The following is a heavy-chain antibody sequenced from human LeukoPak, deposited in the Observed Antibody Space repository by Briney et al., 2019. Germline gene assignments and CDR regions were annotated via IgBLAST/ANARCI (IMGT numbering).Heavy chain of an antibody. CDR1: GGTLNTHI. J-gene: IGHJ5*02. D-gene: IGHD1-26*01. CDR2: ITPIIDST. V-gene: IGHV1-69*08. Sequence: SVKVSCKASGGTLNTHIFTWVRQAPGQGLEWMGRITPIIDSTKYAQKFQGRVTITADKSTSTVYMELSSLRSEDTAVYYCARVNLRGSQYNWFDPWGQGTLVTVSS. CDR3: ARVNLRGSQYNWFDP.